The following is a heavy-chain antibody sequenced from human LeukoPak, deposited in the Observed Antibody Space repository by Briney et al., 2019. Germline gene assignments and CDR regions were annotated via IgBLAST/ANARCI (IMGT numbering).Heavy chain of an antibody. Sequence: KTSETLSLTCAVYGGSFSGYYWSWIRQPPGKGLEWIGEINHSGSTNYNPSLKSRVTISVDTSKNQFSLKLSSVTAADTAVYYCAGSTYYYGSGKFDYWGQGTLVTVSS. CDR1: GGSFSGYY. CDR2: INHSGST. D-gene: IGHD3-10*01. V-gene: IGHV4-34*01. CDR3: AGSTYYYGSGKFDY. J-gene: IGHJ4*02.